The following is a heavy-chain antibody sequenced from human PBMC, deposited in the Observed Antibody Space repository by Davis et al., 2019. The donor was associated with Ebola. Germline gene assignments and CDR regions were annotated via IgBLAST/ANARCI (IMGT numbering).Heavy chain of an antibody. CDR2: IIPIFGTA. CDR3: ARFGTDTAIIDY. J-gene: IGHJ4*02. CDR1: GGTFSSYA. D-gene: IGHD5-18*01. V-gene: IGHV1-69*13. Sequence: SVQVSCKASGGTFSSYAISWVRQAPGQGLEWMGGIIPIFGTANYAQKFQGRVTITADESTSTAYMELSSLRSEDTAVYYCARFGTDTAIIDYWGQGTLVTVSS.